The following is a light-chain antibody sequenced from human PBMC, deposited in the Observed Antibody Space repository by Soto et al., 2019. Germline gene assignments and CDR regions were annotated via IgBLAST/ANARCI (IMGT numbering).Light chain of an antibody. V-gene: IGKV3-20*01. CDR1: QSVSSSF. Sequence: EIVLTQSPGTLSLSPGETATLFCRASQSVSSSFVAWYQHKGGQSPRLRIYGASSRATGIPDRFSGSGSGTDFTLTISRLEPEDFAVFYCQVYGASGLTFGGGTKVEIK. CDR2: GAS. J-gene: IGKJ4*01. CDR3: QVYGASGLT.